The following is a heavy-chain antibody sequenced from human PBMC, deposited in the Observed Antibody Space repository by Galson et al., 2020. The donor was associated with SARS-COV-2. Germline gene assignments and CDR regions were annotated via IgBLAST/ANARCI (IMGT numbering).Heavy chain of an antibody. V-gene: IGHV3-30*04. CDR2: ISYDGGNK. Sequence: GGSLRLSCAASGLTFSSFAMHWVRQAPGKGLEWVALISYDGGNKYYSDSVKGRFTISRDNSKNTLYLQMNSLRAEDTAVYYCARPSWPIPVVGLDERVSYFDYWGQGTLVTVSS. CDR1: GLTFSSFA. D-gene: IGHD2-2*01. J-gene: IGHJ4*02. CDR3: ARPSWPIPVVGLDERVSYFDY.